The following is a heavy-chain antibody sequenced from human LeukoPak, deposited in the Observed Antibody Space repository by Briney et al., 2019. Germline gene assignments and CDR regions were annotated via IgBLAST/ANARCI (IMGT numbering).Heavy chain of an antibody. Sequence: ASVKVSCKASGYTFTSYDINWVRQATGQGLEWMGWMNSNSGNTGYAQKFQGRVTMTRNTSISTAYMELSSLRSEDTAVYYCARGGAVAGTEKYYFDYGGQGTLVTVFS. V-gene: IGHV1-8*01. J-gene: IGHJ4*02. D-gene: IGHD6-19*01. CDR1: GYTFTSYD. CDR3: ARGGAVAGTEKYYFDY. CDR2: MNSNSGNT.